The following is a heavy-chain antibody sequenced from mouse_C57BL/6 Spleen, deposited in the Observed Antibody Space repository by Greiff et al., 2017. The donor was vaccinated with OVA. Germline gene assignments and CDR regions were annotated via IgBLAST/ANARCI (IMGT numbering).Heavy chain of an antibody. CDR2: ISYDGSN. J-gene: IGHJ3*01. CDR3: ARSDTGGVAY. Sequence: EVQGVESGPGLVKPSQSLSLTCSVTGYSITSGYYWNWIRQFPGNKLEWMGYISYDGSNNYNPSLKNRISITRDTSKNQFFLKLNSVTTEDTATYYCARSDTGGVAYWGQGTLVTVSA. D-gene: IGHD4-1*01. V-gene: IGHV3-6*01. CDR1: GYSITSGYY.